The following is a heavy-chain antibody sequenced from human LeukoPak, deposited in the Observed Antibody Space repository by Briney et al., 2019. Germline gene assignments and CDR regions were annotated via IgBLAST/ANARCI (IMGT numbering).Heavy chain of an antibody. D-gene: IGHD3-3*01. CDR2: IIPIFGTA. V-gene: IGHV1-69*13. Sequence: SVKVSCKASGGTFSSYAISWVRQAPGQGLEWMGGIIPIFGTANYAQKFQGRVTITADESTSTAYMELSSLRSEDTAVYYCARDRSGITIFLKLRENLFDPWGQGTLVTVSS. J-gene: IGHJ5*02. CDR3: ARDRSGITIFLKLRENLFDP. CDR1: GGTFSSYA.